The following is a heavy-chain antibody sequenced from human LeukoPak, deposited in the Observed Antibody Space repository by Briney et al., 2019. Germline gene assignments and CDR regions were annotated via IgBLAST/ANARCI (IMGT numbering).Heavy chain of an antibody. D-gene: IGHD5-24*01. CDR3: ARADMATITIDY. Sequence: GGSLRLSCAASGFTFRSYEMNWVRQAPGKGRKWVSYISSSGSNIYYADSVKGRFTISRDNAKNSLFLHMTSLRAEDTAVYYCARADMATITIDYWGQGTLVTVS. V-gene: IGHV3-48*03. CDR1: GFTFRSYE. J-gene: IGHJ4*02. CDR2: ISSSGSNI.